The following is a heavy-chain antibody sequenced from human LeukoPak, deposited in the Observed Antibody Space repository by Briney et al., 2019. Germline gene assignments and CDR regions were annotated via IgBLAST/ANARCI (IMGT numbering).Heavy chain of an antibody. CDR3: AREKGTQRGYSYDYYYGMDV. J-gene: IGHJ6*02. D-gene: IGHD6-13*01. CDR1: GFTFSSYW. Sequence: GGSLRLSCAASGFTFSSYWMSWVRQAPGKGLEWVANIKQDGSEKYYVDSVKGRFTISRDNDKNSLYLQMNSLRAEDTAVYYCAREKGTQRGYSYDYYYGMDVWGQGTTVTVSS. V-gene: IGHV3-7*01. CDR2: IKQDGSEK.